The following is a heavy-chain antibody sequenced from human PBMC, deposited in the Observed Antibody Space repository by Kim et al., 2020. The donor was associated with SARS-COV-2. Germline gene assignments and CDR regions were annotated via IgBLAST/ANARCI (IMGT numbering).Heavy chain of an antibody. CDR2: IKQDGSEK. J-gene: IGHJ1*01. Sequence: GGSLRLSCAASGFTFSSYWMSWVRQAPGKGLEWVSNIKQDGSEKYYVDSVKGRFTISRDNAKNSVYLQMNSLRAEDTAVYYCARDWGSSPCAEYFQHWGQGTPVTVSS. CDR3: ARDWGSSPCAEYFQH. CDR1: GFTFSSYW. D-gene: IGHD6-6*01. V-gene: IGHV3-7*01.